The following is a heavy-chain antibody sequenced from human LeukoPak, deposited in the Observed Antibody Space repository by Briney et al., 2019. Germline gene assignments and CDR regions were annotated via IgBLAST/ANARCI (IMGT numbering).Heavy chain of an antibody. D-gene: IGHD5-18*01. J-gene: IGHJ6*03. Sequence: SVKVSCKASGGTFSSYAISWVRQVPGQGLERMGGIIPIFGTTNYAQKFQDRVTITADKSTSTSYMELSSLRSDDTAVYYCARSPPIIQLWFHYYYYMDVWGKGTTVTVSS. CDR3: ARSPPIIQLWFHYYYYMDV. CDR2: IIPIFGTT. CDR1: GGTFSSYA. V-gene: IGHV1-69*06.